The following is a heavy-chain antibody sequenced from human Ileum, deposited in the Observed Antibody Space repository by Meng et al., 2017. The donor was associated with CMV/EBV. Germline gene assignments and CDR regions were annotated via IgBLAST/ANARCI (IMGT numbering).Heavy chain of an antibody. V-gene: IGHV1-2*02. CDR1: YTFTGYY. Sequence: YTFTGYYMHWVRQAPGQGREWMGWINPNSGGTNYAQKFQGRVTMTRDTSISTAYMELSRLRSDDTAVYYCARDRVIVVVPAAKGTFDPWGQGTLVTVSS. CDR2: INPNSGGT. CDR3: ARDRVIVVVPAAKGTFDP. D-gene: IGHD2-2*01. J-gene: IGHJ5*02.